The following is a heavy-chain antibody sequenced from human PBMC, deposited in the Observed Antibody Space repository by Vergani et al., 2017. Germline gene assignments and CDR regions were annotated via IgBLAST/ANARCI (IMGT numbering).Heavy chain of an antibody. Sequence: EVQLVESGGGLVKPGESLRLSCAASGFTFRSYNMNWLRQAPGKGLEWVSSITTASTNIYYADSVAGRFTTSRVDAKSSLYLHLTSLRVEDTAIYYCAREVVGASPDYWGQGTLVAVSS. CDR1: GFTFRSYN. V-gene: IGHV3-21*06. CDR3: AREVVGASPDY. J-gene: IGHJ4*02. D-gene: IGHD1-26*01. CDR2: ITTASTNI.